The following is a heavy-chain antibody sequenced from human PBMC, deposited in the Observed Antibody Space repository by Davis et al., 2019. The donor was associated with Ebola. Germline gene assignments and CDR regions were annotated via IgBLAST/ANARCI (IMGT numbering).Heavy chain of an antibody. Sequence: MPSETLSLTCTVSGGSISSYYWSWIRQPPGKGLEWIGEINHSGSTNYNPSLKSRVTISVDTSKNQFSLKLSSVTAADTAVYYCARGRGTIFGVVRLDYWGQGTLVTVSS. J-gene: IGHJ4*02. CDR1: GGSISSYY. D-gene: IGHD3-3*01. CDR3: ARGRGTIFGVVRLDY. CDR2: INHSGST. V-gene: IGHV4-34*01.